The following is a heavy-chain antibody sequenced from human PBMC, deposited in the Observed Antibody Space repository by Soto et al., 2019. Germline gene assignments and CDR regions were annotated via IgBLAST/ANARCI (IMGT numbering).Heavy chain of an antibody. CDR1: GGSISSSNW. CDR3: ARESVGAQPEPLDY. Sequence: SETLSLTCAVSGGSISSSNWWSWVRQPPGKGLEWIGEIYHSGSTNYNPSLKSRVTISVDKSKNQFSLKLSSVTAADTAVYYCARESVGAQPEPLDYWGQGTLVTVSS. CDR2: IYHSGST. D-gene: IGHD1-26*01. J-gene: IGHJ4*02. V-gene: IGHV4-4*02.